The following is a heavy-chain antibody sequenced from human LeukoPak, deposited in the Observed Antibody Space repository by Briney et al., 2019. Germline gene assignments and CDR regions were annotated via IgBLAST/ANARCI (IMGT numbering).Heavy chain of an antibody. V-gene: IGHV3-30*18. D-gene: IGHD3-10*01. CDR2: ISYDGSNK. CDR3: AKDVGGSGDTYYYYGMDV. J-gene: IGHJ6*02. Sequence: GGSLRLSCAASGFTVSSNYMSWVRQAPGKGLEWVAVISYDGSNKYYADSVKGRFTISRDNSKNTLYLQMNSLRAEDTAVYYCAKDVGGSGDTYYYYGMDVWGQGTTVTVSS. CDR1: GFTVSSNY.